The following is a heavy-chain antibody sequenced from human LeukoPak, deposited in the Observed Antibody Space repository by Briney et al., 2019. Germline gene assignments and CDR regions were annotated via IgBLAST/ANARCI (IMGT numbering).Heavy chain of an antibody. CDR2: ISYDGSNK. Sequence: GGSLRLSCAASGFTFSSYGMHWVRQAPGKGLEWVAVISYDGSNKYYADSVKGRFTISRDNSKNTMFLQMNSMRAEDTAVYFCAKGKYSWNQYYFDYWGQGTLVTVSS. V-gene: IGHV3-30*18. CDR3: AKGKYSWNQYYFDY. D-gene: IGHD1-20*01. CDR1: GFTFSSYG. J-gene: IGHJ4*02.